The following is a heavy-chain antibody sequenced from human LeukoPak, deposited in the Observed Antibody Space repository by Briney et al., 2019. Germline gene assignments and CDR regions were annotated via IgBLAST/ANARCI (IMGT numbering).Heavy chain of an antibody. CDR1: GYTFTSYG. V-gene: IGHV1-18*01. D-gene: IGHD5/OR15-5a*01. CDR2: ISAYNGNT. Sequence: ASVKVSCKASGYTFTSYGISWVRQAPGQGLGWMGWISAYNGNTNYAQKLQGRVTMTRDTSISTAYMELSRLRSDDTAVYYRARDFSEPVYPSTGLGNFDYWGQGTLVTVSS. CDR3: ARDFSEPVYPSTGLGNFDY. J-gene: IGHJ4*02.